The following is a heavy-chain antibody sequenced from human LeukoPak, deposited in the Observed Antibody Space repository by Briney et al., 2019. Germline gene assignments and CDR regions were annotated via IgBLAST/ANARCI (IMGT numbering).Heavy chain of an antibody. CDR1: GGSLSGYY. CDR2: INHSGST. V-gene: IGHV4-34*01. D-gene: IGHD3-22*01. CDR3: ARNPRGFGKNYFDY. J-gene: IGHJ4*02. Sequence: SETLSLTCAVYGGSLSGYYWSWIRQPPGKGLEWIGEINHSGSTNYNPSLKSRVTISVDTSKNQFSLKVSSVTAADTAVYYCARNPRGFGKNYFDYWGQGTLVTVSS.